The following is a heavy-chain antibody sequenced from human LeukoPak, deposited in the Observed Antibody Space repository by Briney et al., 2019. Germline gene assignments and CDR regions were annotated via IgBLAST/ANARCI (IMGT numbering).Heavy chain of an antibody. J-gene: IGHJ3*02. CDR2: IYSGGST. CDR3: ARILLEAFDI. Sequence: GGSLRLSCAASGFTVSNNYMSWVRQAPGKGLEWVSLIYSGGSTYYADPVKGRFTISRDNSKNTLYLQMNSLRAEDTAMYYCARILLEAFDIWGQGTMVTVSS. V-gene: IGHV3-66*01. CDR1: GFTVSNNY. D-gene: IGHD2/OR15-2a*01.